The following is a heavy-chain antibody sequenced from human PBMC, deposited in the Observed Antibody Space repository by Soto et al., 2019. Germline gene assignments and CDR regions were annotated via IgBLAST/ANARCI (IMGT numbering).Heavy chain of an antibody. Sequence: QVQLVQSGAEVKKPGSSVKVSCKASGGTFRCYSISWVRQAPGQGLEWMGGIIPIFDITNYAQKFQGRVTITADESTSTAYMELSSLGSDDTAVYYCARPDEGGYSSSHHYYYALDVWGQGTTLTV. CDR1: GGTFRCYS. J-gene: IGHJ6*02. CDR2: IIPIFDIT. V-gene: IGHV1-69*01. CDR3: ARPDEGGYSSSHHYYYALDV. D-gene: IGHD3-22*01.